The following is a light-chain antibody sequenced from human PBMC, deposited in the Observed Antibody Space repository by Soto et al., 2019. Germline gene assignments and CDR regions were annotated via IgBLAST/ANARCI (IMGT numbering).Light chain of an antibody. CDR2: GAS. CDR3: QQYNNWPPMA. CDR1: QSVSSN. V-gene: IGKV3-15*01. J-gene: IGKJ1*01. Sequence: EIVMTQSPATLSVSPGERVTLSCRASQSVSSNLAWYQQKPGQAPRLLIYGASTRATGIPARFSGSGSGTEFPLTISSLPSEDFAVYYCQQYNNWPPMAFGQGTKVEIK.